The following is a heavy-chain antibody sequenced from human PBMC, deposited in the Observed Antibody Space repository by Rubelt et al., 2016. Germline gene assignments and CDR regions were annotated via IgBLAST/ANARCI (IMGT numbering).Heavy chain of an antibody. CDR3: ARHYDFWSGLDY. V-gene: IGHV4-59*08. D-gene: IGHD3-3*01. Sequence: QVQLQESGPGLVKPSETLSLTCTVSGGSISSYYWSWIRQPPGKGLEWIGYIYYSGSTNYNPSLKSRFTISVDTSKTQFSLKLCSVTAADTAVYYCARHYDFWSGLDYWGQGTLVTVSS. CDR1: GGSISSYY. J-gene: IGHJ4*02. CDR2: IYYSGST.